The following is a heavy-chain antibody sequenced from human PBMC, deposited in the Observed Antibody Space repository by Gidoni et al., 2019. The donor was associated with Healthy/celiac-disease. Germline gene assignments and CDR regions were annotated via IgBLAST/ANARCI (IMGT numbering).Heavy chain of an antibody. CDR3: ARGGATVTTSLVGVY. CDR1: GGTFSSYA. V-gene: IGHV1-69*01. J-gene: IGHJ4*02. CDR2: IIPIFGTA. Sequence: QVQLGQSGAEVKKPGSSVKVSCKASGGTFSSYAISWVRQAPGQGLAWMVGIIPIFGTANYAQKFQGRVTITADESTSTAYMVLSSLRSEDTAVYYCARGGATVTTSLVGVYWGQVTLVTVSS. D-gene: IGHD4-17*01.